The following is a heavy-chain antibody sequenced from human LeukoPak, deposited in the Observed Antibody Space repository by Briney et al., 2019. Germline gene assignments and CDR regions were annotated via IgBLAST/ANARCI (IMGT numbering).Heavy chain of an antibody. CDR3: ARSYSSSSYDAFDI. D-gene: IGHD6-13*01. CDR2: IWYDGSNK. Sequence: GGSARLSWAASGFTFSSYGMHWARQAPGKGLEWVALIWYDGSNKYYADSVKGRFTISRDNSKNTLYPQMNSLRAEDTAVYYCARSYSSSSYDAFDIWGQG. J-gene: IGHJ3*02. CDR1: GFTFSSYG. V-gene: IGHV3-33*08.